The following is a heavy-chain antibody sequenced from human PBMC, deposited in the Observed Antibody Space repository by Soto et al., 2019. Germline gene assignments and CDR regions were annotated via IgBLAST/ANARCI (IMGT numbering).Heavy chain of an antibody. CDR2: IYYSGST. V-gene: IGHV4-61*05. Sequence: SETLSLTCIVSGGSISSSSYSWTWIRQPPGKGLEWIGYIYYSGSTNYNPSLKSRVTISVDTSKNQFSLKLSSVTAADTAVYYCARRVPGAKYYDYWGQGTLVTVSS. D-gene: IGHD3-3*01. CDR1: GGSISSSSYS. CDR3: ARRVPGAKYYDY. J-gene: IGHJ4*02.